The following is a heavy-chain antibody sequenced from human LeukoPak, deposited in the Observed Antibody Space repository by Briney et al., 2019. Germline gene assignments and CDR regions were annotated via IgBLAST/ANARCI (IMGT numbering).Heavy chain of an antibody. CDR1: GFIVSSSY. V-gene: IGHV3-15*01. D-gene: IGHD2-2*01. CDR2: IKSKTDGGTT. J-gene: IGHJ4*02. CDR3: TTYLYCSSTSCYFFGFDY. Sequence: GGSLRLSCEASGFIVSSSYMNRVRQAPGKGLEWVGRIKSKTDGGTTDYAAPVKGRFTISRDDSKNTLYLQMNSLKTEDTAVYYCTTYLYCSSTSCYFFGFDYWGQGTLVTVSS.